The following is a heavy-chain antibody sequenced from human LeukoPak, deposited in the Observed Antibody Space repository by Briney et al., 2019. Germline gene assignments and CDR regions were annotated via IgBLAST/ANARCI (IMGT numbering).Heavy chain of an antibody. CDR3: ARVMVRGVIKPFDY. CDR2: IKQDGSEE. Sequence: GGSLRLSCAASGFTFSSYWMSWVRQAPGKGLEWVANIKQDGSEEYYVDSVKGRFTISRDNAKNSLYLQMNSLRAEDTAVYYCARVMVRGVIKPFDYWGQGTLVTVSS. CDR1: GFTFSSYW. V-gene: IGHV3-7*01. J-gene: IGHJ4*02. D-gene: IGHD3-10*01.